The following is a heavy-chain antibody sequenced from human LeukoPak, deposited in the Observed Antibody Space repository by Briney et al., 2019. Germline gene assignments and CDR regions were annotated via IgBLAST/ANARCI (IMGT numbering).Heavy chain of an antibody. D-gene: IGHD5-18*01. CDR2: ISGSGDNT. Sequence: GGSLRLSCAASGFTFTNYAMCWVRQAPGKGLEWVSTISGSGDNTYYADSVKGRFTISRDNSKITLYLQMNSLRAEDTAVYYCAKDSLWAAFDYWGQGTLVTVSS. CDR1: GFTFTNYA. CDR3: AKDSLWAAFDY. V-gene: IGHV3-23*01. J-gene: IGHJ4*02.